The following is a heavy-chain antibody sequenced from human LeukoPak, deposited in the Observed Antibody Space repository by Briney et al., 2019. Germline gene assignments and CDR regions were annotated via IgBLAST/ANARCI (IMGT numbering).Heavy chain of an antibody. Sequence: PSEPLSLTCAVCGGSFSGYYWTWLRQTPEKGLEWLGEMNPSGSTNYNLSLKSRVTISVDTSKNQFSLELSSVTAADTAVYYCARGRQDVTMIVVVMTAVSYYLDVWGKGTTVTVS. J-gene: IGHJ6*03. D-gene: IGHD3-22*01. V-gene: IGHV4-34*01. CDR3: ARGRQDVTMIVVVMTAVSYYLDV. CDR1: GGSFSGYY. CDR2: MNPSGST.